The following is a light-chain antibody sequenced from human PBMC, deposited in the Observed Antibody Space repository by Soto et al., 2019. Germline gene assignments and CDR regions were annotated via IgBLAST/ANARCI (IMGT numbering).Light chain of an antibody. Sequence: EIVLTQSTGPLSLSPGERATLSCRASQSVSSSYLAWYQQKPGQAPRLLIYGASSRATGIPDRFSGSGSGTDFTLTISRLDPEDFAVYYCQQYGSSGTFGQGTKVDIK. V-gene: IGKV3-20*01. J-gene: IGKJ1*01. CDR3: QQYGSSGT. CDR2: GAS. CDR1: QSVSSSY.